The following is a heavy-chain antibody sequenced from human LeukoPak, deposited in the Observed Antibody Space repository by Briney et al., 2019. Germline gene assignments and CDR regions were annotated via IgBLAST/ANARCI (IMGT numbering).Heavy chain of an antibody. D-gene: IGHD3-3*01. CDR3: ARAPAPEWLLSYFDY. Sequence: SETLSLTCTVSGGPVSSGSYYWSWIRQPPGKGLEWIGYIYYSGSTNYNPSLKSRVTISVDTSKNQFSLKLSSVTAADTAVYYCARAPAPEWLLSYFDYWGQGTLVTVSS. CDR1: GGPVSSGSYY. J-gene: IGHJ4*02. CDR2: IYYSGST. V-gene: IGHV4-61*01.